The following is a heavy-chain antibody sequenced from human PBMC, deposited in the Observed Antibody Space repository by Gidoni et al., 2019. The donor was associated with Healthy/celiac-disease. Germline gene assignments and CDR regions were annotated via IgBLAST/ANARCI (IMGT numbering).Heavy chain of an antibody. V-gene: IGHV3-73*02. CDR1: GFTFRGSA. Sequence: EVQLVESGGGFVQPGGSLKLPCAASGFTFRGSAMHWVRQASGKGLEWVGRIRSKANSYATAYAASVKGRFTISRDDSKNTAYLQMNSLKTEDTAVYYCTRLAWFDPWGQGTLVTVSS. J-gene: IGHJ5*02. CDR3: TRLAWFDP. CDR2: IRSKANSYAT.